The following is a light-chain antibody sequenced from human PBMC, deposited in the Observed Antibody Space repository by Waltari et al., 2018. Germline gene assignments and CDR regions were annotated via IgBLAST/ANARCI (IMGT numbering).Light chain of an antibody. V-gene: IGKV2D-29*02. CDR1: QTLLHSDGKTY. Sequence: EIVMTQSPLSLSVTPGQPASISCKSSQTLLHSDGKTYLYWYVQRPGQSPQVLISEGSNRFSGVPDRISGSGSGTYFTLRFSRVEAEDVGVYYCMQSIQLPLTFGGGSKVEIQ. J-gene: IGKJ4*01. CDR2: EGS. CDR3: MQSIQLPLT.